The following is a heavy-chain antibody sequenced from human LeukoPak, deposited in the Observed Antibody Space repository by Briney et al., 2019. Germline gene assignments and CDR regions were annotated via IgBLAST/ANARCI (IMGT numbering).Heavy chain of an antibody. Sequence: GGSLRLSCAASGFTFDDYAMHWVRQAPGAGLEWVSGISWNSGSIGYADSVKGRFTISRDNAKNSLYLQMNSLRAEDTALYYCATYDTRGAFDIWGQGTMVTVSS. D-gene: IGHD3-22*01. CDR2: ISWNSGSI. CDR1: GFTFDDYA. CDR3: ATYDTRGAFDI. V-gene: IGHV3-9*01. J-gene: IGHJ3*02.